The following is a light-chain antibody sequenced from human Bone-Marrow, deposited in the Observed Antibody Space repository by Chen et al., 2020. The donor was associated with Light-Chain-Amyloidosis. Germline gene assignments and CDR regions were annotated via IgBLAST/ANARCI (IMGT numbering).Light chain of an antibody. CDR1: DLPTKY. J-gene: IGLJ2*01. CDR2: RDT. Sequence: SYELTQPPSVSVSSGQTARITCSGDDLPTKYAYWYQQKPGQAPVLVIHRDTERPSGISERFSGASAGTTATLTISGVQAEDEADYHCQSADSSGTYEVIFCGGTKLTVL. V-gene: IGLV3-25*03. CDR3: QSADSSGTYEVI.